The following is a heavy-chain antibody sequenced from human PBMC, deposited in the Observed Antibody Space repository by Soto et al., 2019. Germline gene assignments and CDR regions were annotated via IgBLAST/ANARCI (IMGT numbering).Heavy chain of an antibody. Sequence: SVKVSCKASGYTFTGYYMHWVRQAPGQGLEWMGWINPNSGGTNYAQKFQGRVTMTRDTSISTAYMELSRLRSDDTAVYYCARDPVDSSSPYYYYGMDVWGQGTTVTVSS. D-gene: IGHD6-6*01. V-gene: IGHV1-2*02. CDR1: GYTFTGYY. CDR3: ARDPVDSSSPYYYYGMDV. J-gene: IGHJ6*02. CDR2: INPNSGGT.